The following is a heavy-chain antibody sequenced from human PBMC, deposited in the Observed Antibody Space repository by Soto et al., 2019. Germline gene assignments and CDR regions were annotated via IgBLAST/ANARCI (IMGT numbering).Heavy chain of an antibody. CDR2: ISGSGGTT. CDR3: AKYWTSNQPAHDY. Sequence: HPGGSLRLSCAASGFTFSNFAMTWVRQAPGKGLEWVSAISGSGGTTYYADSVKGRFTISRDNSKNTLYLQMNSLRAEDTAVYYCAKYWTSNQPAHDYWGQGTLVTVSS. J-gene: IGHJ4*02. V-gene: IGHV3-23*01. CDR1: GFTFSNFA. D-gene: IGHD1-1*01.